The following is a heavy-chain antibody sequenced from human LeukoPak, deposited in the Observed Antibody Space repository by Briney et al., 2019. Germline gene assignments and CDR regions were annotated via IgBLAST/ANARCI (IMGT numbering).Heavy chain of an antibody. CDR3: AKSLGYYDSSGFYNRWFDP. D-gene: IGHD3-22*01. J-gene: IGHJ5*02. CDR1: GFTFTNYA. Sequence: GGSLRLSCAASGFTFTNYAMSWVRQAPGKELEWVSSINGDGGSTYYADSVKGRFTISRDNSKNTLYLQMNSLRAEDTAVYYCAKSLGYYDSSGFYNRWFDPWGQGTLVTVSS. V-gene: IGHV3-23*01. CDR2: INGDGGST.